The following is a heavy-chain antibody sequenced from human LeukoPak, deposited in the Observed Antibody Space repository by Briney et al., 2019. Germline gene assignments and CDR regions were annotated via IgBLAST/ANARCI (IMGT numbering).Heavy chain of an antibody. CDR3: FRHLVVPGAGADY. D-gene: IGHD2-15*01. V-gene: IGHV3-15*01. CDR2: IKNKADDGTT. Sequence: KSGGSLRLSCAVSGFTFCYAWMSWVRQAPGKGLEWVGRIKNKADDGTTDYAAPVKGRFTISRDDSKNTLYLQMDSLKTEDTAVYYCFRHLVVPGAGADYWGQGTLVTVSS. J-gene: IGHJ4*02. CDR1: GFTFCYAW.